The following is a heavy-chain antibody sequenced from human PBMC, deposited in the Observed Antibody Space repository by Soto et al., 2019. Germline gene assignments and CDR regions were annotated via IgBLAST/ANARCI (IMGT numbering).Heavy chain of an antibody. CDR1: GYGFPSYW. CDR3: ARQGYCSGGSCYGMDV. V-gene: IGHV5-51*01. J-gene: IGHJ6*02. D-gene: IGHD2-15*01. CDR2: IYPGDSDT. Sequence: PGESLKISCKGFGYGFPSYWIAWVRQMPGKGLECMGIIYPGDSDTRYSPSFEGQVTIAADKSTSTAYLQWSSLQASDTAMYFCARQGYCSGGSCYGMDVWGQGTKVTVSS.